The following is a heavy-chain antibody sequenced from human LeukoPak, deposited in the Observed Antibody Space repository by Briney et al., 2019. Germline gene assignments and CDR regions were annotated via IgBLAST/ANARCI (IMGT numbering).Heavy chain of an antibody. CDR2: IYYSGST. Sequence: PSETLSLTCTVSGGSISSSSYYWGWIRQPPGKGLEWIGSIYYSGSTYYNPSLKSRVTISVDTSKNQFSLKLSSVTAADTAVYYCAREGGYQLLLVVASSGWYTNWFDPWGQGTLVTVSS. J-gene: IGHJ5*02. CDR3: AREGGYQLLLVVASSGWYTNWFDP. V-gene: IGHV4-39*07. CDR1: GGSISSSSYY. D-gene: IGHD6-19*01.